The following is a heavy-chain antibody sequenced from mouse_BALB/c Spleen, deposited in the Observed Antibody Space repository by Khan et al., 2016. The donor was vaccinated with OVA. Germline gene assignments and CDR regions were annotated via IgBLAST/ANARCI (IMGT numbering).Heavy chain of an antibody. Sequence: VELVESGGGLVQPGGSRKLSCAASGFTFSHFGMHWVRQAPEKGLEWVAYISSGSATIYYADTMKGRFTISRANPKNTLFLHMTSLRSEDTAMYYCARSKITTWYFDVWGAGTTVTVSS. J-gene: IGHJ1*01. V-gene: IGHV5-17*02. CDR3: ARSKITTWYFDV. D-gene: IGHD2-4*01. CDR2: ISSGSATI. CDR1: GFTFSHFG.